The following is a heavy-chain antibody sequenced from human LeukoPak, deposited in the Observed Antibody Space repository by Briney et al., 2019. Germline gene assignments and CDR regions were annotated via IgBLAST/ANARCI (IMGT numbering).Heavy chain of an antibody. V-gene: IGHV4-38-2*02. J-gene: IGHJ4*02. D-gene: IGHD5-18*01. Sequence: SETLSLTCTVSGYSISSGYYWGWIRQPPGKGLEWIGSIYHSGSTYYNPSLKSRVTISVDTSKNQFSLKLSSVTAADTAVYYCARELRAAMVVDYWGQGTLVTVSS. CDR2: IYHSGST. CDR1: GYSISSGYY. CDR3: ARELRAAMVVDY.